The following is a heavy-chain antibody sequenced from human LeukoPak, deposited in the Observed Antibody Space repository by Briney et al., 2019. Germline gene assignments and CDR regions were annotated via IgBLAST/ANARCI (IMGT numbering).Heavy chain of an antibody. Sequence: GGSLRLSCAASGFTFDHYAMHWVRQAPGKGLEWVSGISWNSGSIGYADSVKGRFTISRDNAKNSLYLQMNSLRAEDTALYYCAKVEYGSRSYGGPFYYWGQGTLVTVSS. CDR2: ISWNSGSI. CDR1: GFTFDHYA. V-gene: IGHV3-9*01. J-gene: IGHJ4*02. D-gene: IGHD3-10*01. CDR3: AKVEYGSRSYGGPFYY.